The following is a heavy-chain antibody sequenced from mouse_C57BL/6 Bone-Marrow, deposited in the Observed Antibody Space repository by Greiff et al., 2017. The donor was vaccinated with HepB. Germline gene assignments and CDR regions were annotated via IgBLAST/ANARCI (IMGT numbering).Heavy chain of an antibody. CDR3: TRRGSYDYARYY. CDR2: IHPNSGST. CDR1: GYTFPSYW. D-gene: IGHD2-4*01. J-gene: IGHJ2*01. Sequence: VQLQQPGAELVKPGASVKLSCKASGYTFPSYWMHWVKQRPGQGLEWIGMIHPNSGSTNYNEKFKSKATLTVDKSSSTAYMQLSSLTSEDSAVYDCTRRGSYDYARYYWGQGTTLTVSS. V-gene: IGHV1-64*01.